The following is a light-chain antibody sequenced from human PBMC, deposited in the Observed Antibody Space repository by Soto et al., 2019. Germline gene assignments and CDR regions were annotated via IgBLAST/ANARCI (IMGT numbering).Light chain of an antibody. J-gene: IGKJ1*01. CDR3: QQYGGSPRT. V-gene: IGKV3-20*01. Sequence: EIVLTQSPGTLSFSPGERATLSCRASQSFISTYLAWYQQRPGHAPRLLIYGASNRATGIPDRFSGSASGTEFTLTVSRLEPEDFAVYYCQQYGGSPRTFGQGTKVDIK. CDR1: QSFISTY. CDR2: GAS.